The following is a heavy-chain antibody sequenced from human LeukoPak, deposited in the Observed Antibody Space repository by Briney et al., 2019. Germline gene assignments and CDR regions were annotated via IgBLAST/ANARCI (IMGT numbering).Heavy chain of an antibody. J-gene: IGHJ5*02. CDR3: ARVGAYQLLQGPSPKYSWFDP. CDR1: GGSFSGYY. CDR2: INHSGST. D-gene: IGHD2-2*01. Sequence: SETLSLTCAVCGGSFSGYYWSWIRQPPGKGLEWIGEINHSGSTNYNPSLKSRVTISVDTSKNQFSLKLSSVTAADTAVYYCARVGAYQLLQGPSPKYSWFDPWGQGTLVTVSS. V-gene: IGHV4-34*01.